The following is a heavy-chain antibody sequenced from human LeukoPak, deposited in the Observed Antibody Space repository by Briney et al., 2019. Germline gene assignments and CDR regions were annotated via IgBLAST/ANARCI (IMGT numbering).Heavy chain of an antibody. D-gene: IGHD1-26*01. J-gene: IGHJ3*02. V-gene: IGHV3-23*01. Sequence: GGSLRLSCAASGFTFSSYAMSWVRQAPGKGLEWVSVISGSGGSTYYADSVKGRFTISRDNSKNTLYLPMNSLRAEDPAVYYCANDKWDWRSQGGDAFDIWAQGTMVTVSS. CDR3: ANDKWDWRSQGGDAFDI. CDR1: GFTFSSYA. CDR2: ISGSGGST.